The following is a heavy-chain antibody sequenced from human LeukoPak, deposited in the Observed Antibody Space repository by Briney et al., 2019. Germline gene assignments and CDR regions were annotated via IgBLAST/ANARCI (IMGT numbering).Heavy chain of an antibody. J-gene: IGHJ4*02. V-gene: IGHV3-11*01. CDR2: ISSRWSTI. CDR1: GFTFSDYY. CDR3: ATDSSGYFDY. Sequence: PGGALRLSCAASGFTFSDYYMSWVRQAPGEGLEGVSDISSRWSTIYYADSVKGRFTISRDNDKNSLYLHMNSLRAEDTDVYYCATDSSGYFDYWGQGTLVSVFS. D-gene: IGHD3-22*01.